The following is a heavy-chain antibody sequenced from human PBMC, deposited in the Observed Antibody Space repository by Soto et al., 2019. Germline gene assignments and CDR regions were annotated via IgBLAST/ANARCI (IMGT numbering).Heavy chain of an antibody. J-gene: IGHJ2*01. CDR1: GGTFSSYT. D-gene: IGHD3-22*01. V-gene: IGHV1-69*02. Sequence: ASVKVSCKASGGTFSSYTISWVRQAPGQGLEWMGRIIPILGIANYAQKFQGRVTITADKSTSTAYMELSSLRSEDTAVYYCARGVSVPYYYDSSGYQTDWYFDLWGRGTLVTVS. CDR3: ARGVSVPYYYDSSGYQTDWYFDL. CDR2: IIPILGIA.